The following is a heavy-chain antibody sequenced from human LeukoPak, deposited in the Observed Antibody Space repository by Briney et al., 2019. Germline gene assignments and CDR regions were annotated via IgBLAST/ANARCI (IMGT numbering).Heavy chain of an antibody. CDR3: AKAAYYYDSSGYLDY. CDR1: GFTFDDYA. D-gene: IGHD3-22*01. J-gene: IGHJ4*02. Sequence: PGRSLRLSCAASGFTFDDYAMHWVRQAPGKGLEWVSGIGWNSGGIVYADSVKGRFTISRDNAKNSLSLQMNSLRAEDTAVYYCAKAAYYYDSSGYLDYWGQGTLVTVSS. CDR2: IGWNSGGI. V-gene: IGHV3-9*01.